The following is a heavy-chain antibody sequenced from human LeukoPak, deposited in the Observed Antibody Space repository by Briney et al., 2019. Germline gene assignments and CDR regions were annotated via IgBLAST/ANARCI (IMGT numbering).Heavy chain of an antibody. D-gene: IGHD4-17*01. J-gene: IGHJ4*02. CDR1: GFSLSTRGMC. V-gene: IGHV2-70*11. Sequence: SGPTLVNPTQTLTLTCTFSGFSLSTRGMCVSWIRQPPGKALEWLARIDWDDDKYYSTSLKPRLTISKDTPKNQVVLTMTNMDPVDTATYYCARKRTTVTSHFDYWGQGTLVTVSS. CDR3: ARKRTTVTSHFDY. CDR2: IDWDDDK.